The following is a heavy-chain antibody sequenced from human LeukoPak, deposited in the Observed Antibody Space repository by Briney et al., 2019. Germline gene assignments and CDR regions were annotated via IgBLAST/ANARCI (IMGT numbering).Heavy chain of an antibody. V-gene: IGHV4-39*07. CDR1: GGSISRSSYY. CDR2: INDSKTT. Sequence: SETLSLTCTVSGGSISRSSYYWGWIRQPPGKGLEWIGEINDSKTTNYNPSLKSRVTISVDTSKNQFSLKLGSVTAADTAVYYCAREEALGSGSFDYWGQGTLVTVSS. J-gene: IGHJ4*02. CDR3: AREEALGSGSFDY. D-gene: IGHD1-26*01.